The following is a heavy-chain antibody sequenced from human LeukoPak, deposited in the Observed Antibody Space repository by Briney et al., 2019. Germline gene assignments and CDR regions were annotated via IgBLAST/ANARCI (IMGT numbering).Heavy chain of an antibody. CDR2: INPNSGGT. D-gene: IGHD2-2*01. CDR3: ARAPLGYCSSTSCYRAWFDP. J-gene: IGHJ5*02. V-gene: IGHV1-2*02. CDR1: AYSFTGYY. Sequence: SVKVSCKASAYSFTGYYMHWLRHAPGQGHELMGWINPNSGGTNYAQKFQGRVTMTRDTSISTAYMELSRLRSDDTAVYYCARAPLGYCSSTSCYRAWFDPWGQGTLVTVSS.